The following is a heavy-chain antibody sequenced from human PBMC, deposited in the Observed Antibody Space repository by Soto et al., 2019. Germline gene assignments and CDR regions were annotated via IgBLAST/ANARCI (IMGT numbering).Heavy chain of an antibody. CDR2: IYYSGNT. Sequence: PSETLSLTCTVSGDSISSGDYYWSWIRQPPGKGLEWIGCIYYSGNTYYNPSLKSRVTISVDTSKNQFSLNLSSVTAADTAVYYCGRGSDILPGNLFDYGGREPLVT. CDR3: GRGSDILPGNLFDY. V-gene: IGHV4-30-4*01. D-gene: IGHD3-9*01. CDR1: GDSISSGDYY. J-gene: IGHJ4*02.